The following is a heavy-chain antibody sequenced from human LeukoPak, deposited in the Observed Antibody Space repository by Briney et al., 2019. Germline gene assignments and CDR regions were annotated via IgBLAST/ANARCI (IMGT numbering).Heavy chain of an antibody. D-gene: IGHD1-26*01. CDR3: ARGRIVGAIKPFDY. V-gene: IGHV4-39*01. Sequence: SETLSLTCTVSGGSISSSTYYWGWIRQPPGKGLEWIGSIYYSGSTYYNASLKSRVTISADTSKNQFSLKLSSVTAADTAVYYCARGRIVGAIKPFDYWGQGTLVTVSS. CDR2: IYYSGST. J-gene: IGHJ4*02. CDR1: GGSISSSTYY.